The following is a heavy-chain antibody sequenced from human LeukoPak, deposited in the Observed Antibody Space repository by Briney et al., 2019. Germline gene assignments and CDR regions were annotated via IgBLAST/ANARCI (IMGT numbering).Heavy chain of an antibody. J-gene: IGHJ4*02. CDR3: ARDGLEDGYNLFDF. CDR1: GFTFSSFS. Sequence: PGGSLRLSCAASGFTFSSFSMNWVRQAPGKGLEWVSYISSSSGTIYYTDSVKSRFAISRDNAKNSLYLQMNSLRAEDTAVYYCARDGLEDGYNLFDFWGQGTLVTVSS. D-gene: IGHD5-24*01. CDR2: ISSSSGTI. V-gene: IGHV3-48*01.